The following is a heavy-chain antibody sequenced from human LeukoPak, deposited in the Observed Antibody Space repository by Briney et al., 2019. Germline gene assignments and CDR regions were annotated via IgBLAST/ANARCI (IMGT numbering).Heavy chain of an antibody. J-gene: IGHJ4*02. Sequence: GGSLRLSCAASGFTFNSYGMIWVRQAPGKGLEWVSYISSSSSTITYADSVRGRFTISRDNAKNSLYLQMNSLRAEDTAIYYCATYRQVLLPFESWGQGTLVTVSS. V-gene: IGHV3-48*01. CDR2: ISSSSSTI. D-gene: IGHD2-8*02. CDR3: ATYRQVLLPFES. CDR1: GFTFNSYG.